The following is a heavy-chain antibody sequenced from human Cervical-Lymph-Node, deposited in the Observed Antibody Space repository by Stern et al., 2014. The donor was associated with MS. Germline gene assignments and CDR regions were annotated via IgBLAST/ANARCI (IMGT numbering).Heavy chain of an antibody. Sequence: QVQLVESGGAVVQPGRSLRLSCAASGFTLSSYGCNWVPRPPARGLEWLTVISYDGNHKYYAASVKGRFTISRDNSKNTLHLQMNSVTPDDTAIYYCARDYEDTSMLFDHWGQGTLVTVSS. J-gene: IGHJ4*02. V-gene: IGHV3-30*03. D-gene: IGHD2-8*01. CDR2: ISYDGNHK. CDR1: GFTLSSYG. CDR3: ARDYEDTSMLFDH.